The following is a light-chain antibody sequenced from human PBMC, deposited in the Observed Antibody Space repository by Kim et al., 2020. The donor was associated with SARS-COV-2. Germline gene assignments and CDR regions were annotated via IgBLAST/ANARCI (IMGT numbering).Light chain of an antibody. V-gene: IGLV2-14*03. CDR3: SSYTSLTTGV. CDR1: SGDVSGYNY. CDR2: DVT. Sequence: GQSITISCTGSSGDVSGYNYVSWYQQHPGKAPTLMFYDVTKLPSGVSNRFSVSKSGNTASLTISGLQAEDDADYYCSSYTSLTTGVFGGGTKLTVL. J-gene: IGLJ3*02.